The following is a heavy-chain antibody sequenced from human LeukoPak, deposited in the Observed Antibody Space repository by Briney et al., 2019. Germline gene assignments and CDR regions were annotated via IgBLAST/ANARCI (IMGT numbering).Heavy chain of an antibody. V-gene: IGHV4-59*08. CDR2: IYCSGST. Sequence: SETLSLTCTVSGGSISSYYWSWIRQPPGKGLEWIGYIYCSGSTNYNPSLKSRVTISVDTSKNQFSLKLSSVTAADTAVYYCARGGYCSGGSCYNYWGQGTLVTVSS. D-gene: IGHD2-15*01. CDR3: ARGGYCSGGSCYNY. CDR1: GGSISSYY. J-gene: IGHJ4*02.